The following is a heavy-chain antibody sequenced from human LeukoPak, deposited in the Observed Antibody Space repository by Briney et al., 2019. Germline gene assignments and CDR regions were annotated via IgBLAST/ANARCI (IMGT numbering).Heavy chain of an antibody. Sequence: GGSLRLSCAASGFTFSSYNMNWVRQAPGKGLEWASYITSSSSTIYYADSVKGRPTISRVNAKNSLYLQMNSLRAEDTAVYYCARDAGGEDFWSGYYTGYFDYWGQGTLVTVSS. CDR1: GFTFSSYN. D-gene: IGHD3-3*01. CDR3: ARDAGGEDFWSGYYTGYFDY. J-gene: IGHJ4*02. V-gene: IGHV3-48*01. CDR2: ITSSSSTI.